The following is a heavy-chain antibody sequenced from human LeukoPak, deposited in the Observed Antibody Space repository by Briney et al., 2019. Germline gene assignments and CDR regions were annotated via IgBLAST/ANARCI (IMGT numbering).Heavy chain of an antibody. D-gene: IGHD1-26*01. CDR3: ARDQWEHDYFDL. V-gene: IGHV1-46*01. CDR2: INPNDDTT. CDR1: EYTFTSNY. J-gene: IGHJ2*01. Sequence: GASVKVSCKASEYTFTSNYMHWVRQAPGQGLEWMGIINPNDDTTSYAQKFQGRVTMTRDTSISTAYMELSRLRSDDTAVYYCARDQWEHDYFDLWGRGTLVTVSS.